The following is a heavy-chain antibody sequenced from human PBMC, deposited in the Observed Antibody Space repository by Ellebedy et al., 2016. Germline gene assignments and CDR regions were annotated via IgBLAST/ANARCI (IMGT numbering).Heavy chain of an antibody. V-gene: IGHV3-15*05. CDR1: GFTFSNHA. D-gene: IGHD1-26*01. CDR2: VKRKSDGGTI. J-gene: IGHJ4*02. Sequence: GESLKISCAASGFTFSNHAMNWVRQAPGQGLEWVGLVKRKSDGGTIDYAAPVRGRFTISRDDSKNTLYLQMASLKPEDTAVYYCVTEISGAFPEWGQGTLVTVSS. CDR3: VTEISGAFPE.